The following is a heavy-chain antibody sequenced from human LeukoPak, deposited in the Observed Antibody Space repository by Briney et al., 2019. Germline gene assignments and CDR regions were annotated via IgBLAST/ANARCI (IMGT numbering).Heavy chain of an antibody. D-gene: IGHD2-2*01. V-gene: IGHV4-34*01. Sequence: PSETLSLTCAVYGGSFSGYYWSWIRQPPGKGLEWIGEINHSGSTNYNPSLKSRVTISVDTSKNQFSLKLSSVTAADTAVYYCARNHRRYCSSTSCYSGYYYYMDAWGKGTTVTVSS. CDR1: GGSFSGYY. CDR3: ARNHRRYCSSTSCYSGYYYYMDA. J-gene: IGHJ6*03. CDR2: INHSGST.